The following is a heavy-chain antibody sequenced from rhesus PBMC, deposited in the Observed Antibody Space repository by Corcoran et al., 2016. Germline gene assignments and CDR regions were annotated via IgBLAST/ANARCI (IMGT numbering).Heavy chain of an antibody. D-gene: IGHD2-2*01. Sequence: EVQLVESGGGLVQPGGSLRLSCAASGFPCRSFDLRWVRQAPGKGLEWVSYIRYTGKTIYYADSVKGRFTISRDNAKNSLSLQMSSLRAEDTAVYYCTRLLDSDYWGQGVLVTVSS. CDR2: IRYTGKTI. CDR1: GFPCRSFD. J-gene: IGHJ4*01. V-gene: IGHV3-136*01. CDR3: TRLLDSDY.